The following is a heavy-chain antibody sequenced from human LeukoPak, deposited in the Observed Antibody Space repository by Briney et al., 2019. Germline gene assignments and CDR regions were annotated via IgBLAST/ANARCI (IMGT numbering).Heavy chain of an antibody. CDR3: ARGDDYFDY. CDR1: GFTFSNYA. Sequence: GGSLRLSCAASGFTFSNYAMSWVRQAPGKGLEWVSVIYRSGTTYYTDSVKGRFTISRDNSKNTLYLLMNSLRADDTAVYYCARGDDYFDYWGQGTLVTVSS. J-gene: IGHJ4*02. CDR2: IYRSGTT. V-gene: IGHV3-53*01.